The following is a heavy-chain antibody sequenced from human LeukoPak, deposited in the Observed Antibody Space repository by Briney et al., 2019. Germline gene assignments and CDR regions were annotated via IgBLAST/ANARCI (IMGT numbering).Heavy chain of an antibody. V-gene: IGHV4-39*07. CDR1: GGSISSSSYY. CDR2: IYYSGST. J-gene: IGHJ4*02. Sequence: SETLSLTCTVSGGSISSSSYYWGWIRQPPGKGLEWIGSIYYSGSTYYNPSLKSRVTMSVDTSKNQFSLKLSSVTAADTAVYYCARDRVGPFDYWGQGTLVTVSS. D-gene: IGHD3/OR15-3a*01. CDR3: ARDRVGPFDY.